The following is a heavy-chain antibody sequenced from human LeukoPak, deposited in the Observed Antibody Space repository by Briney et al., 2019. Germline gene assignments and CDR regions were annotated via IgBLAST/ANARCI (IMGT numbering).Heavy chain of an antibody. J-gene: IGHJ3*02. CDR1: GGTFSSYA. CDR2: IIPIFGTA. D-gene: IGHD1-14*01. CDR3: ARGATGGDAFDI. V-gene: IGHV1-69*05. Sequence: SVKVSCKASGGTFSSYAISWVRQAPGQGLEWMGGIIPIFGTANYAQKFQGRVTITTDESTSTAYMELSSLRSEDTAVYYCARGATGGDAFDIWGQGTMVTVSS.